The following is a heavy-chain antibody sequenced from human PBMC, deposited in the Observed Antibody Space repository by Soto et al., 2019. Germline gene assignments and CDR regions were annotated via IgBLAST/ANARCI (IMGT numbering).Heavy chain of an antibody. Sequence: EVQLVESGGGLVQPGGSLRLSCAASGFSISHYWMSWVRQAPGKGLVWVSRVRSDGTTTTYADFAKGRFIISRDNTRNTRYIQMNRLRVEDAAMHHCVSSDWFDRWGHGTLVTVSS. CDR2: VRSDGTTT. V-gene: IGHV3-74*03. CDR1: GFSISHYW. CDR3: VSSDWFDR. J-gene: IGHJ5*02.